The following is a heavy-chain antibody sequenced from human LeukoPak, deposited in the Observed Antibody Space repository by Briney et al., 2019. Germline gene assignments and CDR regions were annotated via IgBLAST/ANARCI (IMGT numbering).Heavy chain of an antibody. Sequence: ASVKVSCKASGYTFTSYDINWVRQATGQGLEWMGWMNPNSGNTGYAQKFQGRVTMARNTSISTAYMEQSSLRSEDTAVYYCARGPAYSSSNYYYYGMDVWGQGTTVTVSS. CDR3: ARGPAYSSSNYYYYGMDV. J-gene: IGHJ6*02. CDR1: GYTFTSYD. D-gene: IGHD6-6*01. V-gene: IGHV1-8*01. CDR2: MNPNSGNT.